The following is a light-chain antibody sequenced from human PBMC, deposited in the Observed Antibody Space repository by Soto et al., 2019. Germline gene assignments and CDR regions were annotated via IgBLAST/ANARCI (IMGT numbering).Light chain of an antibody. CDR2: ENN. CDR3: GTWDSSLSAVA. CDR1: SSNLWNNY. V-gene: IGLV1-51*02. J-gene: IGLJ2*01. Sequence: QSVLTQPPLVSAAPGQKVTISCSGRSSNLWNNYISGYQQLPGTAPKLLIYENNMRPSGITDRFSGSKSGTSATLGITGLQAGDQADYYCGTWDSSLSAVALGGGTQLTVL.